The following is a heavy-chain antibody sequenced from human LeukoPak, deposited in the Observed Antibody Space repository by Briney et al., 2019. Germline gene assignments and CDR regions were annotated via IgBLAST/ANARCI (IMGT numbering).Heavy chain of an antibody. CDR2: INHSGST. D-gene: IGHD2-2*01. J-gene: IGHJ4*02. CDR3: ASSPYRPPRYQLSKYFDY. CDR1: GGSFSGYY. Sequence: SETLSLTCAVYGGSFSGYYWSWIRQPPGKGLEWIGEINHSGSTNYNPSLKSRVTISVDTSKNQFSLKLSSVTAADTAVYYCASSPYRPPRYQLSKYFDYWGQGTLVTVSS. V-gene: IGHV4-34*01.